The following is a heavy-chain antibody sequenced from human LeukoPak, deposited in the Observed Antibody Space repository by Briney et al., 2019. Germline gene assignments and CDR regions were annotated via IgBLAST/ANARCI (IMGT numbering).Heavy chain of an antibody. Sequence: SETLSLTCTVSGGSISSYYWSWIRQPPGKGLEWIGYIYYSGSTNYNPSLKSRVTISVDTSKNQFSLKLSSVTAADTAVYYCARSPPLYSSSWYFDYWGQGTLVTVSS. CDR1: GGSISSYY. V-gene: IGHV4-59*08. CDR2: IYYSGST. J-gene: IGHJ4*02. CDR3: ARSPPLYSSSWYFDY. D-gene: IGHD6-13*01.